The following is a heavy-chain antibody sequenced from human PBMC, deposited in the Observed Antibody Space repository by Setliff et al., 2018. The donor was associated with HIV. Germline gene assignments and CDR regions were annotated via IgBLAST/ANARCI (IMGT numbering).Heavy chain of an antibody. CDR3: ARNYYDSSGYYFEAFDI. Sequence: NPSETLSLTCAVSSYSISSGYYWGWIRQPPGKGLEWIGSIYHSGSTYYNPSLKSRVTISVDTSKNQFSLKLSSVTAADTAVYYCARNYYDSSGYYFEAFDIWGQGTMVTVSS. CDR2: IYHSGST. J-gene: IGHJ3*02. D-gene: IGHD3-22*01. V-gene: IGHV4-38-2*01. CDR1: SYSISSGYY.